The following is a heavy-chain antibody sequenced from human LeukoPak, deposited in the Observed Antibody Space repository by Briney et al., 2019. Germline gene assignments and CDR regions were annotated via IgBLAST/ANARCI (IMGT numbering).Heavy chain of an antibody. D-gene: IGHD6-6*01. CDR2: IYYSGST. J-gene: IGHJ4*02. V-gene: IGHV4-59*01. CDR1: GGSIISYY. Sequence: SETLSLTCTVSGGSIISYYWSWIRQPPGKGLEWIGYIYYSGSTNYNPSLKSRVTISVDTSKNQFSLKLSSVTAADTAVYYCARAARPDRFDYWGQGTLVTVSS. CDR3: ARAARPDRFDY.